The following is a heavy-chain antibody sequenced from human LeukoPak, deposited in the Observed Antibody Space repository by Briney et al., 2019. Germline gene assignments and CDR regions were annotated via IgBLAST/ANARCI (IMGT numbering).Heavy chain of an antibody. CDR3: ARGYDSSGYYYDLAY. J-gene: IGHJ4*02. D-gene: IGHD3-22*01. V-gene: IGHV1-69*05. Sequence: SVKVSRKASGGTFSSYAISWVRQAPGQGLEWMGRIIPIFGTANYAQKFQGRVTITTDESTSTAYMELSSLRSEDRAVYYCARGYDSSGYYYDLAYWGQGTLVAVSS. CDR1: GGTFSSYA. CDR2: IIPIFGTA.